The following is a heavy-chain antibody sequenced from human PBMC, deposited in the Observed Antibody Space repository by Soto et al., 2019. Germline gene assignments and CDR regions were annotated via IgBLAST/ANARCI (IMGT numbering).Heavy chain of an antibody. CDR3: AKDRQYPRDYFHY. V-gene: IGHV3-23*01. CDR1: GFTFRSFS. D-gene: IGHD4-4*01. Sequence: EVHLLESGGGLGQPGGSLRLSCAASGFTFRSFSMSWVRQAPGKGLEWVSGVNDDATSTSYADSVKGRFTISRDISRNTVFLQMDSLRAEDTAVYYCAKDRQYPRDYFHYWGQGTLVTVSS. J-gene: IGHJ4*02. CDR2: VNDDATST.